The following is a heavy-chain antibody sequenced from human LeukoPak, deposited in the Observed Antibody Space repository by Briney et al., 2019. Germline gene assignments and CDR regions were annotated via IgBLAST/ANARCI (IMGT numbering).Heavy chain of an antibody. V-gene: IGHV4-34*01. CDR1: GGSFSGYY. Sequence: PLETLSLTCAVYGGSFSGYYWSWIRQPPGKGLEWIGEINHSGSTNYNPSLKSRVTISVDTSKNQFSLKLSSVTAADTAVYYCARGTSSYGDCESYYFDYWGQGTLVTVSS. J-gene: IGHJ4*02. CDR3: ARGTSSYGDCESYYFDY. CDR2: INHSGST. D-gene: IGHD4-17*01.